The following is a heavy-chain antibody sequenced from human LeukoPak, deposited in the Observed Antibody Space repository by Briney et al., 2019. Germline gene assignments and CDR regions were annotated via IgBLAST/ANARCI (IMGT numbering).Heavy chain of an antibody. V-gene: IGHV1-69*05. J-gene: IGHJ3*02. CDR2: IIPMSNTA. Sequence: ASVKVSCKASGGTFSDSGISWVRQAPGQGLEWMGGIIPMSNTANSAQRFQGRVIITTDESTSTAYMELSSLTSEDTAVYARDRTVGAPPLSAFDIWGQGTLVTVSS. CDR1: GGTFSDSG. CDR3: DRTVGAPPLSAFDI. D-gene: IGHD1-26*01.